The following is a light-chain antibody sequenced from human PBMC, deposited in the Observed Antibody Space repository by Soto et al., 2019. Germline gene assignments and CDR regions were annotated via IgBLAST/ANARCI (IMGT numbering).Light chain of an antibody. CDR2: GAS. Sequence: IQLTQSPSSLSASVGDRVTITCRASQGVSIYLAWYQQKLGKAPKVLIYGASTLQAGVPSRFSGSGSGPDFTLTISRLEPEDFAVYYCQQYGGSPRTFGQGTKVDIK. J-gene: IGKJ1*01. CDR3: QQYGGSPRT. V-gene: IGKV1-9*01. CDR1: QGVSIY.